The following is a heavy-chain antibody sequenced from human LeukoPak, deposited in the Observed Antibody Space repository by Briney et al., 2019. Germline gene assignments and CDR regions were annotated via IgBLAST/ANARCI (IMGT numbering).Heavy chain of an antibody. V-gene: IGHV5-51*01. D-gene: IGHD3-3*01. CDR2: IYPGDSDP. J-gene: IGHJ4*02. CDR1: GYSFTSYW. CDR3: ERFSGGSYTGGYFAS. Sequence: HGESLKISCKCSGYSFTSYWIGGVRQMPGKGLEWMENIYPGDSDPRYSPSFQAQVTISAEPSISTGYLQWSRLQPSDTAMYYCERFSGGSYTGGYFASWGEGKLVTVSS.